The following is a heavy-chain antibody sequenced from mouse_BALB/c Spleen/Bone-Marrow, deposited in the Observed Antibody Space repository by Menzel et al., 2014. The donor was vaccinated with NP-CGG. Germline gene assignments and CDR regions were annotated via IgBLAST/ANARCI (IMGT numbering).Heavy chain of an antibody. D-gene: IGHD2-3*01. CDR2: ISTYYGNT. CDR1: GYTFTDYA. CDR3: ARVYCCRIYALDY. J-gene: IGHJ4*01. V-gene: IGHV1S137*01. Sequence: QVQLQQPGPELVRPGVSVKISCKGSGYTFTDYAMHWVKQSPAKSLEWIGVISTYYGNTNYNQKFKGKATMTVDKSSSTAKIDITRLISEDSAIYYCARVYCCRIYALDYWGQGTSVTVSS.